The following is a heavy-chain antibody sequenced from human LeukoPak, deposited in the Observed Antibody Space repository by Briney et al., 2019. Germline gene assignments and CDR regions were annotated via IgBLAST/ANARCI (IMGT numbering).Heavy chain of an antibody. CDR3: ARDPYGSGSF. V-gene: IGHV3-74*01. CDR2: INGDGSST. J-gene: IGHJ4*02. CDR1: GFTFSSYW. D-gene: IGHD3-10*01. Sequence: GGSLRLSCAASGFTFSSYWTHWVRQAPGKGLVWVSRINGDGSSTSYADSVKGRFTISRDNAKNTLYLQMDSLRAEDTAVYYCARDPYGSGSFWGQGTLVTVSS.